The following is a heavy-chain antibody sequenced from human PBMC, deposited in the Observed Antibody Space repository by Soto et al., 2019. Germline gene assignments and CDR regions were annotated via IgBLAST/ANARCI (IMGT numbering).Heavy chain of an antibody. V-gene: IGHV4-39*01. D-gene: IGHD2-15*01. CDR2: IYYSGST. CDR1: GGSVSSGRYY. J-gene: IGHJ5*02. CDR3: ARHFDCSGGSCYSEYFAVGNWFDP. Sequence: QLQLQESGPGLVTPSETLSLACTVSGGSVSSGRYYWGWIRQPPGKGLEWIGSIYYSGSTYSNPSLKSRVTISVHTSKNQFSLRLCSVTAADTAVYYCARHFDCSGGSCYSEYFAVGNWFDPWGQGTLVTVSS.